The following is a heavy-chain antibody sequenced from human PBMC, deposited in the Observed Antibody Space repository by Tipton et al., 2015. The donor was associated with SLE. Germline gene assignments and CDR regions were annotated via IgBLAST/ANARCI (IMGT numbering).Heavy chain of an antibody. D-gene: IGHD3-10*01. CDR3: ARDGDYYGSGIYYKGWFDP. V-gene: IGHV4-38-2*02. CDR2: IYHSGST. Sequence: GLVKPSETLSLTCTVSGYSITSGYYWGWIRQPPGKGLEWIGSIYHSGSTYYNPSLKSRVTISVDTSKNQFSLKLTSVTAADTAVYFCARDGDYYGSGIYYKGWFDPWGQGTLVTVSS. J-gene: IGHJ5*02. CDR1: GYSITSGYY.